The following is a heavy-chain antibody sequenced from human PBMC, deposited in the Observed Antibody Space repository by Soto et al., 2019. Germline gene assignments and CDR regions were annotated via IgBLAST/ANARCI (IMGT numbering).Heavy chain of an antibody. Sequence: GGSLRLSCAASGFTFSNAWMNWVRQAPGKGLEWVGRIKSKTDGGTTDYAAPVKGRFTISRDDSKNTLYLQMNSLKTEDTAVYYCTTDVVGSDFWSGYLTRRFDYWGQGTLVTVSS. CDR3: TTDVVGSDFWSGYLTRRFDY. CDR1: GFTFSNAW. V-gene: IGHV3-15*07. J-gene: IGHJ4*02. D-gene: IGHD3-3*01. CDR2: IKSKTDGGTT.